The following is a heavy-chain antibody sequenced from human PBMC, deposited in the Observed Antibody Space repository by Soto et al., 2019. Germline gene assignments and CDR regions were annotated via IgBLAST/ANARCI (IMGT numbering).Heavy chain of an antibody. D-gene: IGHD3-22*01. J-gene: IGHJ4*02. CDR2: IVVGSGNT. V-gene: IGHV1-58*01. CDR3: AATYYYDSSGYYRHFDY. Sequence: SVKVSCKASGFTFTSSPVQWVRQARGQRLEWKGWIVVGSGNTNYAQKLKERVTITRDMSTSTAYMELSSLRSEDTAVYYCAATYYYDSSGYYRHFDYWGQGTLVTVSS. CDR1: GFTFTSSP.